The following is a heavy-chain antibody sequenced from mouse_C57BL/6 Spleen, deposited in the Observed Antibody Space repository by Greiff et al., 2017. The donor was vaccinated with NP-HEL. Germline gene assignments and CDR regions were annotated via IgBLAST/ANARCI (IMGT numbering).Heavy chain of an antibody. CDR3: AREGYYYGSFDY. Sequence: EVQVVESGGGLVKPGGSLKLSCAASGFTFSSYAMSWVRQTPEKRLEWVATISDGGSYTYYPDNVKGRFTISRDNAKNNLYLQMSHLKSEDTAMYYCAREGYYYGSFDYWGQGTTLTVSS. V-gene: IGHV5-4*01. CDR1: GFTFSSYA. CDR2: ISDGGSYT. J-gene: IGHJ2*01. D-gene: IGHD1-1*01.